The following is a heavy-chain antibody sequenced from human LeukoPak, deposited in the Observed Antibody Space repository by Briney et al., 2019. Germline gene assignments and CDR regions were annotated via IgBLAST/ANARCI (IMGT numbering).Heavy chain of an antibody. J-gene: IGHJ4*02. CDR1: GYTFTSYD. CDR2: MNPNSGNT. Sequence: ASVKVSCKASGYTFTSYDINWVRQATGQGLEWMRWMNPNSGNTGYAQKFQGRVTMTRNTSISTAYMELSSLRSEDTAVYYCARGRGAYCGGDCSYFDYWGQGTLVTVSS. V-gene: IGHV1-8*01. D-gene: IGHD2-21*02. CDR3: ARGRGAYCGGDCSYFDY.